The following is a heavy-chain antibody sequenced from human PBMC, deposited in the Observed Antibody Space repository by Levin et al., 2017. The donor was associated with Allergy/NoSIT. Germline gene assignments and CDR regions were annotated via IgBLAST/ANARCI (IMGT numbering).Heavy chain of an antibody. CDR2: ISWNSGSI. CDR3: AKDMSRIAARRGMDV. J-gene: IGHJ6*02. V-gene: IGHV3-9*01. CDR1: GFTFDDYA. D-gene: IGHD6-6*01. Sequence: GGSLRLSCAASGFTFDDYAMHWVRQAPGKGLEWVSGISWNSGSIGYADSVKGRFTISRDNAKNSLYLQMNSLRAEDTALYYCAKDMSRIAARRGMDVWGQGTTVTVSS.